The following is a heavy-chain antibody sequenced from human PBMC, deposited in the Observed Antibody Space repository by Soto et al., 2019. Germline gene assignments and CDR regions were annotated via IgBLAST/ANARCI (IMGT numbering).Heavy chain of an antibody. D-gene: IGHD6-6*01. J-gene: IGHJ4*02. CDR2: IIPILGLS. Sequence: GASVKVSCKASGGTFSNYTISWVRQAPGQGLEWMGRIIPILGLSNYAQKFHGRVTITADRSTSTAYMELSSLRSEDTAIYFCARVPGIAARPSDYWGQGTLVTVSS. CDR1: GGTFSNYT. V-gene: IGHV1-69*02. CDR3: ARVPGIAARPSDY.